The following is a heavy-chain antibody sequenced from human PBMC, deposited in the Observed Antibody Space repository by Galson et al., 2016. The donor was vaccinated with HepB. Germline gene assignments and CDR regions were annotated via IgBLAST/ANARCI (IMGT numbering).Heavy chain of an antibody. D-gene: IGHD6-19*01. Sequence: SLRLSCAASGFTFSTYDIHWVRQPTGKGLEWVSAIGTAGDTYYSGSVKGRFTISRENAKNSVYLQINSLRAGDTAVYYCARGKAQWLVPDYWGQGTLVTVSS. CDR3: ARGKAQWLVPDY. V-gene: IGHV3-13*01. CDR2: IGTAGDT. CDR1: GFTFSTYD. J-gene: IGHJ4*02.